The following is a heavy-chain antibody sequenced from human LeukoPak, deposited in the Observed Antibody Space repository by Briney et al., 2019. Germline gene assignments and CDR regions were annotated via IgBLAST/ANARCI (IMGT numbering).Heavy chain of an antibody. D-gene: IGHD4-23*01. J-gene: IGHJ4*02. CDR1: GGSISSYY. CDR3: ARDVSNYGGNSGFDY. CDR2: IYYSGST. V-gene: IGHV4-59*01. Sequence: SETLSLTCTVSGGSISSYYWSWIRQPPGKGLEWIGYIYYSGSTNYNPSLKSRVTISVDTSKNQFSLKLSSVTAADTAVYYCARDVSNYGGNSGFDYWGQGTPVTVSS.